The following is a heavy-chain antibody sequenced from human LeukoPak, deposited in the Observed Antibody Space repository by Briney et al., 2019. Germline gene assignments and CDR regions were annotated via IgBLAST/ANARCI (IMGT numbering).Heavy chain of an antibody. CDR1: GYTFTGYY. Sequence: GASVKVPCKASGYTFTGYYIHWVRQAPGQGLEWMGWIHPNSGGTNFAQKFQGRVTMTRDSSISTAYMEVSSLRSDDTAVYYCARAPVGGPLRFFDCWGQGTLVTVSS. D-gene: IGHD3-3*01. J-gene: IGHJ5*01. CDR2: IHPNSGGT. CDR3: ARAPVGGPLRFFDC. V-gene: IGHV1-2*02.